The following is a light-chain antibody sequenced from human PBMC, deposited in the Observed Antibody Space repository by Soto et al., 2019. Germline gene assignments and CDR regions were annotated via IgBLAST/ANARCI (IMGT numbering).Light chain of an antibody. J-gene: IGKJ1*01. V-gene: IGKV1-39*01. CDR2: AAS. CDR3: QQSYSTPET. Sequence: DIQMTQSPSSLSASVGDRVTITCRASQSISSYLNWYQQKPGKAPKLLIYAASSLQSGVPSRFSGSGSGTDFPLTISSLQPEDFATYSCQQSYSTPETFGQGTKVEIK. CDR1: QSISSY.